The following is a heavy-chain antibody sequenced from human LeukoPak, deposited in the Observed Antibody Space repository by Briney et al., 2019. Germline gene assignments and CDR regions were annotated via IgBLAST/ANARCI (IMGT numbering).Heavy chain of an antibody. D-gene: IGHD4-23*01. V-gene: IGHV4-30-4*01. CDR1: GFTFSDYG. CDR3: ARGARFSARWSYYYYGMDV. Sequence: LRLSCAASGFTFSDYGMSWIRQPPGKGLEWIGYIYYSGSTYYNPSLKSRVTISVDTSKNQFSLKLSSVTAADTAVYYYARGARFSARWSYYYYGMDVWGQGTTVTVSS. J-gene: IGHJ6*02. CDR2: IYYSGST.